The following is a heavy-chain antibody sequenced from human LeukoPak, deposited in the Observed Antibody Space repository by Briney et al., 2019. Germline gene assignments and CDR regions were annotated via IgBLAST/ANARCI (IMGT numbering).Heavy chain of an antibody. CDR3: ARQYYDNTGYYYFDY. V-gene: IGHV4-39*01. Sequence: SETLSLTCTVSGGFITGSSYYWGWLRQPPGKGLEWIGSMYYSGSTYYNPSLKSRLTISVDTSKNQFSLKLTSVTAADTAVYYCARQYYDNTGYYYFDYWGQGTLVTVSS. D-gene: IGHD3-22*01. CDR1: GGFITGSSYY. J-gene: IGHJ4*02. CDR2: MYYSGST.